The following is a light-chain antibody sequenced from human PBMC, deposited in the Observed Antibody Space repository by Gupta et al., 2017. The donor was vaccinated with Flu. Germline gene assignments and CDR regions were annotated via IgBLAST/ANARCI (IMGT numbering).Light chain of an antibody. Sequence: DIQMTQSPSSLSASVGDRVTITCRASQAISTYLNWYQQKPGKAPNLLLYGASTLQSGVPSRFSGSGSGTEFTLTISSLQPEDSAGYYCQQSDGLRYSFGQGTKVEIK. CDR2: GAS. CDR1: QAISTY. CDR3: QQSDGLRYS. V-gene: IGKV1-39*01. J-gene: IGKJ2*03.